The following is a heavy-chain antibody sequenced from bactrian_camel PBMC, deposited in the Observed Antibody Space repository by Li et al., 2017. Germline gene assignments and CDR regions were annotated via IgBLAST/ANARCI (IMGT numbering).Heavy chain of an antibody. J-gene: IGHJ4*01. CDR2: ICYDGDT. CDR3: AAGCRNSGGSGLDALAYYY. CDR1: GYTYNRYC. Sequence: HVQLVESGGGSVQAGGSLRLSCSVTSGYTYNRYCMGWFRQASGKEREGVAAICYDGDTAYAGSVKGRFTISKDNAKHTVYLEMNNTKPDDTAMYYCAAGCRNSGGSGLDALAYYYWGQGTQVTV. D-gene: IGHD2*01. V-gene: IGHV3S55*01.